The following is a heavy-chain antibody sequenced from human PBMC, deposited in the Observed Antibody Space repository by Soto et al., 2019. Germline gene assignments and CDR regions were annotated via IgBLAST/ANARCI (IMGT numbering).Heavy chain of an antibody. D-gene: IGHD5-18*01. Sequence: SETLSLTCTVSGGSISSGDYYWSWIRQPPGKGLEWIGYIYYSGSTYYNPSLKSRVTISVDTSKNQFSLKLSSVTAADTAVYYCASSFVDTAMVSTYYFDYWGQGTLVTVSS. CDR1: GGSISSGDYY. CDR2: IYYSGST. J-gene: IGHJ4*02. V-gene: IGHV4-30-4*01. CDR3: ASSFVDTAMVSTYYFDY.